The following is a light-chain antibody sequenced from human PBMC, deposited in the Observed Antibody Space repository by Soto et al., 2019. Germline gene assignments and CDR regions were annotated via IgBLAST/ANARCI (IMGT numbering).Light chain of an antibody. CDR1: SSNIGAGYD. Sequence: QSVLTQPPSVSGAPGQRVTISCTGSSSNIGAGYDVHWYQQLPGTAPKLLIHGNSNRPSGVPDRFSGSKSGTSASLAITGLQAEDEADYYCQSYGSSLSVVVFGGGTKLTVL. CDR3: QSYGSSLSVVV. CDR2: GNS. V-gene: IGLV1-40*01. J-gene: IGLJ2*01.